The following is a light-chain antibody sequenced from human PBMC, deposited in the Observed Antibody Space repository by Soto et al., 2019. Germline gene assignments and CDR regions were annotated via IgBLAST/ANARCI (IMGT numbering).Light chain of an antibody. J-gene: IGLJ1*01. CDR1: SSNIGAGYG. CDR2: GNS. V-gene: IGLV1-40*01. CDR3: QSYDSILSARYV. Sequence: QSVLTQPPSVSGAPGQRVTISCTGSSSNIGAGYGVHWCQQRPGTAPRLVISGNSNRPSGVPDRFSGSTSGTSASLAISGLQAEDEGDYYCQSYDSILSARYVFGTGTKVTVL.